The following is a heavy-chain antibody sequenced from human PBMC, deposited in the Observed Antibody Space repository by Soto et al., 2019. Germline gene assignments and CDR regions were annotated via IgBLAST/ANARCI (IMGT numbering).Heavy chain of an antibody. D-gene: IGHD4-17*01. Sequence: GGSLRLSCAASGFTFSSYAMSWVRQAPGKGLEWVSAISGSGGSTYYADSVKGRFTISRDNSKNTLYLQMNSLRAEDTAVYYCAKDTHGDYVAWGNWFDPWGQGTLVTVSS. V-gene: IGHV3-23*01. CDR1: GFTFSSYA. CDR3: AKDTHGDYVAWGNWFDP. J-gene: IGHJ5*02. CDR2: ISGSGGST.